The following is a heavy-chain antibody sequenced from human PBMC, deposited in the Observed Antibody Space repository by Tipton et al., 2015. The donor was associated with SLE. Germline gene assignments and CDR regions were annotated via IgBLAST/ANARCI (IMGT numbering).Heavy chain of an antibody. CDR1: GFTFSSYW. CDR2: IKQDGSEK. V-gene: IGHV3-7*01. CDR3: ARETYYYDSSGYRGYYYYGMDV. J-gene: IGHJ6*02. D-gene: IGHD3-22*01. Sequence: SLRLSCAASGFTFSSYWMSWVRPAPGKGLEWVANIKQDGSEKYYVDSVKGRFTISRDNAKNSLYLQMNSLRAEDTAVYYCARETYYYDSSGYRGYYYYGMDVWGQGTTVTVSS.